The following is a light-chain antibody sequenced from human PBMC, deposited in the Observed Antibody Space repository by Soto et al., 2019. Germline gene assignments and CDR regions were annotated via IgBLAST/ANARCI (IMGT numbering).Light chain of an antibody. CDR2: DVS. CDR3: QERFTGPRGLT. V-gene: IGKV3-11*01. CDR1: QNVSTS. Sequence: EVVLTQVPAALALSPGERGTLSCRASQNVSTSVAWYQQKPGQAPRLLIYDVSNRATGIPARFSGSGSGTDFTLTISSLEPEDFVLYYCQERFTGPRGLTFGGGTKVEIK. J-gene: IGKJ4*01.